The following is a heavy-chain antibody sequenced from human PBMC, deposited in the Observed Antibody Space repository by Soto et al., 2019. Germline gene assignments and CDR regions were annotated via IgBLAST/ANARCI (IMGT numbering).Heavy chain of an antibody. J-gene: IGHJ4*02. CDR2: IYYSGST. CDR1: GGSIGSSNYF. CDR3: ARLRAAPEITY. D-gene: IGHD6-6*01. Sequence: SETLSLTCTVSGGSIGSSNYFWGWIRQPPGKGLEWIGSIYYSGSTYYNPSLKSRVTMSVDTSKNQFSLRLTSVTAADTAVYYCARLRAAPEITYWGQGTLVTVSS. V-gene: IGHV4-39*01.